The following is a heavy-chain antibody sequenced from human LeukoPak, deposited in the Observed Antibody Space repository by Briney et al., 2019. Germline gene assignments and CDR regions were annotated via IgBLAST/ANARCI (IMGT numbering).Heavy chain of an antibody. CDR1: GFTFSSYS. V-gene: IGHV3-21*01. Sequence: GGSLRLSXAASGFTFSSYSMNWVRQTPGKGLEWVSSISSSSSYIYYADSVKGRFTISRDNAKNSLYLQMNSLRAEDTAVYYCARAPGSGSYFDYMDVWGKGTTVTVSS. CDR2: ISSSSSYI. J-gene: IGHJ6*03. CDR3: ARAPGSGSYFDYMDV. D-gene: IGHD3-10*01.